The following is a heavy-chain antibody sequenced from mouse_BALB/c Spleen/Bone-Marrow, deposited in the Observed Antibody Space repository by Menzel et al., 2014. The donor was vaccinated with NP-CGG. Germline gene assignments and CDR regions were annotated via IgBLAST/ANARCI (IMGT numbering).Heavy chain of an antibody. CDR3: ARDINDNYNWYFDV. V-gene: IGHV7-3*02. Sequence: EVQLVESGGGLVQPGGSLRLSCATSGFTFTDYYMSWVHQPPGKALEWLGFIRNKANGYTTEYSASVKGRFTISRDNSQSILYLQMNTLRAEDSATYYCARDINDNYNWYFDVWGAGTTVTVSS. D-gene: IGHD2-1*01. CDR1: GFTFTDYY. CDR2: IRNKANGYTT. J-gene: IGHJ1*01.